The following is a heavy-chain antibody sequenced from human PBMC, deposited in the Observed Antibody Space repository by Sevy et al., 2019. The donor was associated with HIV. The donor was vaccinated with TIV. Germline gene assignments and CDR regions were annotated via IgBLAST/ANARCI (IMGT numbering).Heavy chain of an antibody. V-gene: IGHV3-7*01. CDR3: ARDRAYSAVDY. J-gene: IGHJ4*02. Sequence: GGSLRLSCVASGFTFSDSWMIWVRQAPGKGLERIAFINEDGSRLGYVDSVRGRFTISRENTKNSLYLQMNNLRAEDTALYFCARDRAYSAVDYWGQGTLVTVSS. CDR1: GFTFSDSW. D-gene: IGHD5-18*01. CDR2: INEDGSRL.